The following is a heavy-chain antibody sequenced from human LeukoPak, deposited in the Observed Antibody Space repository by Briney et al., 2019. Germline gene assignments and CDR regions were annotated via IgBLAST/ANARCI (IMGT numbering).Heavy chain of an antibody. CDR2: IYSDNT. J-gene: IGHJ4*02. D-gene: IGHD3-22*01. V-gene: IGHV3-69-1*01. Sequence: PGGSLRLSCAASGFTVSGSAMHWVRQAPGKGLEWVSFIYSDNTHYSDSVKGRFTISRDNAKNSLYLQMNSLRAEDTAVYYCARGFHRYNYDSGAYSVYWGQGTLVTVSS. CDR3: ARGFHRYNYDSGAYSVY. CDR1: GFTVSGSA.